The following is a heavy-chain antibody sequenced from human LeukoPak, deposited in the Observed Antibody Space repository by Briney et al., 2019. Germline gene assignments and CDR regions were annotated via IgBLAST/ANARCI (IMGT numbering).Heavy chain of an antibody. CDR2: INPSGGST. Sequence: ASVKVSCKASGYTFTSYGISWVRQAPGQGLEWMGVINPSGGSTSYAQKFQGRVTMTRDTSTSTVYMELSSLRSEDTAVYYCARAPSIKIVVVIFDYWGQGTLVTVSS. CDR1: GYTFTSYG. J-gene: IGHJ4*02. D-gene: IGHD3-22*01. V-gene: IGHV1-46*01. CDR3: ARAPSIKIVVVIFDY.